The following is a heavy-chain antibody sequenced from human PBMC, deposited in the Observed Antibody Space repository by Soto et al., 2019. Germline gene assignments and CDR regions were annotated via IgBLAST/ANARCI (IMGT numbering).Heavy chain of an antibody. CDR1: GFTFSSYS. Sequence: GGSLRLSCAASGFTFSSYSMNWVRQAPGKGLEWVSYISSVSSTIYYADSVKGRFTISRDNAKNSLYLQMNSLRAEDTAVYYCARDLYGDYIVDYWGQGTLVTVSS. J-gene: IGHJ4*02. V-gene: IGHV3-48*01. CDR3: ARDLYGDYIVDY. CDR2: ISSVSSTI. D-gene: IGHD4-17*01.